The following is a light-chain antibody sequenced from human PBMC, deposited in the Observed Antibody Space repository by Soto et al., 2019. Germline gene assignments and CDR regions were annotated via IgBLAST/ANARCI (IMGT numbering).Light chain of an antibody. CDR1: QGISNF. CDR2: ASS. CDR3: QKYSSVIT. V-gene: IGKV1-27*01. Sequence: DIQMTQSPSSLSASVGDRVTITCRASQGISNFLALYQQKPGKVPKLLISASSTLQSAVPSRFSGSGSGTDFTLTLTSLQPEDVATYYCQKYSSVITFGQGTRLEIK. J-gene: IGKJ5*01.